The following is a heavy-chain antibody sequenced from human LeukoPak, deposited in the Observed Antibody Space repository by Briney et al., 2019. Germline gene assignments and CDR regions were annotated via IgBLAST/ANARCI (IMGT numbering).Heavy chain of an antibody. V-gene: IGHV3-23*01. Sequence: GVLRLSCAASGFTFSNYAVSWVRQAPGKGLEWVSTISGSGDSTYYADSVTGRSTISRDNSKNTLFLQMNSLTAADTAVYYCAKSGASSGSYRFDDWGQGTLVTVSS. J-gene: IGHJ4*02. D-gene: IGHD1-26*01. CDR3: AKSGASSGSYRFDD. CDR1: GFTFSNYA. CDR2: ISGSGDST.